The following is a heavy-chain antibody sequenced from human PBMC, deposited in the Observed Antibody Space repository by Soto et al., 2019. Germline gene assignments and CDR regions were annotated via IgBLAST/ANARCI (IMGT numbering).Heavy chain of an antibody. CDR2: ISGSGGGT. J-gene: IGHJ4*02. CDR3: ARESDH. Sequence: LRLSCAAAGFTFSSYAMSWVRQAPGKGLEWVSTISGSGGGTYYADSMKGRFTISRDNSKNTLYLQMYSLRVEDTAVYYCARESDHWGQGTLVTV. CDR1: GFTFSSYA. V-gene: IGHV3-23*01.